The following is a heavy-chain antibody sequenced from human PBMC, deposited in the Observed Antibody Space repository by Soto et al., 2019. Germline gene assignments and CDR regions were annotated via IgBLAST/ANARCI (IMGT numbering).Heavy chain of an antibody. Sequence: QVQLQQWGAGLLKPSETLSLNCAVTGGSLSGYYWSWIRQPPGKGLGWIGEVKDGGPTNYSPSLRGRVTISSDTSNNQFSLRLNSVTAADTGVYYCARGQEGVVATHWDQGSLVTVSS. D-gene: IGHD5-12*01. V-gene: IGHV4-34*01. CDR1: GGSLSGYY. CDR3: ARGQEGVVATH. J-gene: IGHJ4*02. CDR2: VKDGGPT.